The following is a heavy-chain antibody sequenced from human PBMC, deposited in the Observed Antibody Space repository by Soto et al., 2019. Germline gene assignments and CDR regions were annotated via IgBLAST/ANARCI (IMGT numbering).Heavy chain of an antibody. CDR3: AKSQEIGTHFFDS. D-gene: IGHD6-13*01. J-gene: IGHJ4*02. CDR1: GFTFNDYS. Sequence: GGSLRLSCEASGFTFNDYSMDWVRQPTGKGLEWVSSIGTAGDTYYAVSVKGRFTISRDNAKNSLSLQMNSLRAGDMAVYFCAKSQEIGTHFFDSWGQGTQVTVSS. V-gene: IGHV3-13*01. CDR2: IGTAGDT.